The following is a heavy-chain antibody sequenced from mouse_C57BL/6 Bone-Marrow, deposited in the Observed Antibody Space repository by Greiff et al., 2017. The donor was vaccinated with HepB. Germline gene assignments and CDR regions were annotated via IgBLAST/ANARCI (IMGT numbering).Heavy chain of an antibody. CDR2: IYYSGTI. V-gene: IGHV3-5*01. D-gene: IGHD1-1*01. CDR3: ARVDGYYFDY. CDR1: GISITTGNYR. J-gene: IGHJ2*01. Sequence: EVQLQQSGPGLVKPSQTVFLTCTVTGISITTGNYRWSCIRQFPGNKLEWIGYIYYSGTITYNPSLTSRTTITRDTPKNQFFLDMNSLTAEDTATYYCARVDGYYFDYWGQGTTLTVSS.